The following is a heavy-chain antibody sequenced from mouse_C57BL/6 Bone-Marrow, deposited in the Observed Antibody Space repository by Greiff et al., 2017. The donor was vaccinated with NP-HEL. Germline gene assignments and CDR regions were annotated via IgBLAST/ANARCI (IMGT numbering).Heavy chain of an antibody. CDR1: GYSFTSYY. J-gene: IGHJ2*01. CDR2: IYPGSGNT. V-gene: IGHV1-66*01. CDR3: ARRSSYFPYYFDY. Sequence: VQLQQSGPELVKPGASVKISCKASGYSFTSYYIHWVKQRPGQGLEWIGWIYPGSGNTKYNEKFKGKATLTADTSSSTAYMQLSSLTSEDSAVYYCARRSSYFPYYFDYWGQGTTLTVSS. D-gene: IGHD1-1*01.